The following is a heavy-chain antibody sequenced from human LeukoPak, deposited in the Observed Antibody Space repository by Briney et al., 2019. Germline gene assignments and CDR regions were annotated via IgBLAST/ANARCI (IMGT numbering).Heavy chain of an antibody. V-gene: IGHV3-21*06. CDR1: TFTFSGYS. Sequence: KTGGSLRLSCAASTFTFSGYSMNWVRQAPGKGLEWVSYISETSSHTYYADSVKGRFTISRDNAKNSLYLQMNSLRAEDTAIYYCARDGYCSSTSCSLYYYYYYGMDVWGQGTTVTVSS. J-gene: IGHJ6*02. CDR3: ARDGYCSSTSCSLYYYYYYGMDV. CDR2: ISETSSHT. D-gene: IGHD2-2*03.